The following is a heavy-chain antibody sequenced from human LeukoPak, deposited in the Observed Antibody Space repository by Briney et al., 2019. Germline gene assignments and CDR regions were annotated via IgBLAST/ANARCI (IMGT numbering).Heavy chain of an antibody. D-gene: IGHD3-16*01. CDR2: IWYDGSNK. V-gene: IGHV3-33*01. J-gene: IGHJ4*02. CDR3: AREFMGGRIDY. CDR1: GFTFSSYG. Sequence: PGGSLRLSCAASGFTFSSYGMHWVRQAPGKGLEWVAVIWYDGSNKYYADSVKGRFTISRDNSKNTLYLQMNGLRAEDTAVYYCAREFMGGRIDYWGQGTLVTVSS.